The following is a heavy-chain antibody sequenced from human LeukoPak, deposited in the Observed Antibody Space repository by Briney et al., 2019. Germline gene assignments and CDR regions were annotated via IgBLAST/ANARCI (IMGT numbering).Heavy chain of an antibody. CDR2: INHSGST. J-gene: IGHJ6*03. CDR3: ARHWGNYFTHRVHYYYYYYMDV. CDR1: GGSFSGYY. D-gene: IGHD1-7*01. V-gene: IGHV4-34*01. Sequence: SETLSLTCAVYGGSFSGYYWSWIRQPPGKGLEWIGEINHSGSTNYNPSLKSRVTISVDTSKNQFSLKLSSVTVADTAVYYCARHWGNYFTHRVHYYYYYYMDVWGKGTTVTVSS.